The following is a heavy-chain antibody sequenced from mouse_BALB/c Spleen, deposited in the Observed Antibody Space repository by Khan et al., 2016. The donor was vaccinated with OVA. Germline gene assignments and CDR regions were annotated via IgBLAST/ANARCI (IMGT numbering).Heavy chain of an antibody. CDR2: INTYTGEP. CDR3: ARRGTTVVANYAMDY. V-gene: IGHV9-3-1*01. Sequence: QIQLVQSGPELKKPGETVKISCKASGYTFTNYGMNWVKQAPGKGLKWMGWINTYTGEPTYADDFKGRFAFSLETSARTAYLQINNLKNEDTATYFCARRGTTVVANYAMDYWGQGTSVTVSS. D-gene: IGHD1-1*01. J-gene: IGHJ4*01. CDR1: GYTFTNYG.